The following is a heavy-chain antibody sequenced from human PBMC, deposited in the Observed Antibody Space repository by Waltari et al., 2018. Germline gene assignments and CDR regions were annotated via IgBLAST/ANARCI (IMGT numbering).Heavy chain of an antibody. CDR3: ATYIGASIGTAAFDV. V-gene: IGHV4-39*02. Sequence: QLQLQEPGPGLGEPSETLSLTCNAAGGSTTSTRHYWAWIRQPPGQGLEWIAPVSYNGATYSSPSLKSRVTVSRDTSKNHLSLKLGSVTAADTAVYYCATYIGASIGTAAFDVWGQGTMVTVSS. D-gene: IGHD5-12*01. J-gene: IGHJ3*01. CDR2: VSYNGAT. CDR1: GGSTTSTRHY.